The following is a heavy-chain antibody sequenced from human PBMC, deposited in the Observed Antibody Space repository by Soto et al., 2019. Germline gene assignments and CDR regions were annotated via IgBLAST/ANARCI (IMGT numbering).Heavy chain of an antibody. CDR2: IKSKTDGGTT. CDR1: GFTFSNAW. V-gene: IGHV3-15*07. D-gene: IGHD5-18*01. J-gene: IGHJ4*02. Sequence: DVQLVESGGGLVKPGGSLRLSCAASGFTFSNAWMNWVRQAPGKGLEWVGRIKSKTDGGTTDYAAPVKGRFTISRDDSKNTLYLQMNSLKTEDTAVYYCTTDSLRGYSYGYYYFDYWGQGTLVTVSS. CDR3: TTDSLRGYSYGYYYFDY.